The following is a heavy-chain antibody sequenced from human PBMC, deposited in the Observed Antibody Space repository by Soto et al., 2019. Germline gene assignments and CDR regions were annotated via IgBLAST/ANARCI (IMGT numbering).Heavy chain of an antibody. CDR1: GYNFNIYW. Sequence: EVQLVQSGAELKEPGESLKISCKGSGYNFNIYWIGWVRQMPGKGLEWMGVIYPGDSDTRYSPSFQGQVTISADKSISTAYLQWSSLTASDTAVYYCARQDGDGLYYFDHWGQGTLVTISS. V-gene: IGHV5-51*01. D-gene: IGHD4-17*01. J-gene: IGHJ4*02. CDR3: ARQDGDGLYYFDH. CDR2: IYPGDSDT.